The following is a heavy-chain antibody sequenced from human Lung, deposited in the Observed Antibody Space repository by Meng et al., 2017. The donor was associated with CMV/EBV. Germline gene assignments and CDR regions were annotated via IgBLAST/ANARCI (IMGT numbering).Heavy chain of an antibody. V-gene: IGHV3-7*01. J-gene: IGHJ6*02. CDR1: GFTFSSYW. CDR2: INQDGNEE. Sequence: GEXXKISCAASGFTFSSYWMSWVRQAPGKGLEWVAKINQDGNEEYYVYSLKGRFTISSDNAKNSLYLQMTSLRAEDTAVYYCARDGTLSPYYNYYAMDVWGQGTTVTVSS. CDR3: ARDGTLSPYYNYYAMDV.